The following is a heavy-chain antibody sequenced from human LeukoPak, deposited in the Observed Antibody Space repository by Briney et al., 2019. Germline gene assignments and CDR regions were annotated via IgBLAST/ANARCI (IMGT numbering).Heavy chain of an antibody. J-gene: IGHJ5*02. CDR1: GDSVSSNSAS. CDR3: ARQKKWFGEAYNLFHP. Sequence: SQTLSLTCAISGDSVSSNSASWNWIRQSPSRGLEWLGRTYYRSKWYNDYAVSVKSRITINPDTDKNQFYLQLNVVTLEVAASVYCARQKKWFGEAYNLFHPWGQGTLVTVSS. V-gene: IGHV6-1*01. CDR2: TYYRSKWYN. D-gene: IGHD3-10*01.